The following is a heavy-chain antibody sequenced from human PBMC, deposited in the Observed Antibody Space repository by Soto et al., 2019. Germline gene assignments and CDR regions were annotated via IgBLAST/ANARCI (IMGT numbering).Heavy chain of an antibody. CDR1: GFTFSSYG. D-gene: IGHD1-7*01. CDR3: AKDRRAGGNYGFYSDF. CDR2: SSATGAGT. V-gene: IGHV3-23*01. J-gene: IGHJ4*02. Sequence: EVQLLESGGGLVQPGGSLRLSCAASGFTFSSYGMTWVRQAPGKGLEWVSFSSATGAGTYYADSVKGRFTTSRDNSKNLLYLQMPSLRADDTAVYYCAKDRRAGGNYGFYSDFWGQGALVIVSS.